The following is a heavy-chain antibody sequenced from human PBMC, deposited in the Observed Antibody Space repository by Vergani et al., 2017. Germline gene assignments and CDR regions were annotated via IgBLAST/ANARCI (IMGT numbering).Heavy chain of an antibody. J-gene: IGHJ2*01. V-gene: IGHV4-39*01. CDR3: ASGKYYSDSTSHFRGRYFDV. CDR2: IYNSGNG. CDR1: GDSIFSRSYY. Sequence: QMQLQESGPGLVKASETLSLTCTVSGDSIFSRSYYWGWIRQPPGKGLEWIGSIYNSGNGDSSSSLKSRVTISADTSKNQFSLRLTSVTAADTAVYYCASGKYYSDSTSHFRGRYFDVWGRGTLVTVPS. D-gene: IGHD3-16*01.